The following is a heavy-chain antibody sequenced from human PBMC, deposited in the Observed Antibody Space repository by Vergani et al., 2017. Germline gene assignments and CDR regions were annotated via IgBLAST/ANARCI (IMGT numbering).Heavy chain of an antibody. J-gene: IGHJ6*02. CDR2: IIPIFGTA. Sequence: QVQLVQSGAEVKKPGSSVKVSCKASGGTFSSYAISWVRQAPGQGLEWMGRIIPIFGTANYAQKFQGRVTITADESTSTAYMELSSLRSEDTAVYYCARAGDMVRGVSGRNYYYGMDVWGQGTTVTVSS. CDR1: GGTFSSYA. CDR3: ARAGDMVRGVSGRNYYYGMDV. V-gene: IGHV1-69*18. D-gene: IGHD3-10*01.